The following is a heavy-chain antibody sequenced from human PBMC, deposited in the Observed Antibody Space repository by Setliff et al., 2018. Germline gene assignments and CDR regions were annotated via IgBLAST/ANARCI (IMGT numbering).Heavy chain of an antibody. D-gene: IGHD3-16*01. CDR2: ISPYSGES. CDR3: TRSRGPRVVLAADFDF. Sequence: GASVKVSCKASGGTFSKYGISWVRQAPGQGLEWMGWISPYSGESNYAQKFQDRLTVTADTSTKTIYMELRSLTSDDTAVYFCTRSRGPRVVLAADFDFWGQGTLVTVSS. J-gene: IGHJ4*02. V-gene: IGHV1-18*01. CDR1: GGTFSKYG.